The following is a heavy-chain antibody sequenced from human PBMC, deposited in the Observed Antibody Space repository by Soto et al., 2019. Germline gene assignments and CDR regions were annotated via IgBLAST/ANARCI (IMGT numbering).Heavy chain of an antibody. J-gene: IGHJ4*02. CDR3: ARDYDILTGYSRLPFDY. CDR1: GFNFSSYS. V-gene: IGHV3-21*01. Sequence: PGGSLRLSCAASGFNFSSYSMNWVRQATGKGLEWVSFISSSSSYIYYADSVKGRFTISRDNAKNSLYLQMNSLRAEDTAVYYCARDYDILTGYSRLPFDYWGQGTLVTVSS. D-gene: IGHD3-9*01. CDR2: ISSSSSYI.